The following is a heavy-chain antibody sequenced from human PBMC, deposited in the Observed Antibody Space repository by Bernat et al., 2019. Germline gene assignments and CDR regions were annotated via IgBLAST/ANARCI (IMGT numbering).Heavy chain of an antibody. Sequence: QVQLVESGGGVVQPGRSLRLSCAASGFTFSSYGMHWVRQAPGKGLEWVAVISYDGSNKYYADSVKGRFTISRDNTKNTLYLQMNSLRAEDTAVYYWAKDMGRGYDIRRGYYYYGRDVWGQGTTATVSS. CDR1: GFTFSSYG. CDR3: AKDMGRGYDIRRGYYYYGRDV. J-gene: IGHJ6*02. V-gene: IGHV3-30*18. D-gene: IGHD5-12*01. CDR2: ISYDGSNK.